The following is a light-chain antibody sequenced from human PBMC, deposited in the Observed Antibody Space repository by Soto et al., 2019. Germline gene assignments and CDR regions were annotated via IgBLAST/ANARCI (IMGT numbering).Light chain of an antibody. Sequence: DIQLTQSPSTLSASVGDRVTITCRASQSVSSWLAWYQQKPGKAPKLLIFDVSNLESGVPSRFSGSGSGTEFTLTINSLHFDDLATYYCQQYDYSRTFGQGTKLEIK. CDR1: QSVSSW. J-gene: IGKJ1*01. V-gene: IGKV1-5*01. CDR3: QQYDYSRT. CDR2: DVS.